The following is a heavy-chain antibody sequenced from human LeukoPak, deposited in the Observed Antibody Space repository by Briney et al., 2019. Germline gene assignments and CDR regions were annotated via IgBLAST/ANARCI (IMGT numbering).Heavy chain of an antibody. CDR1: GGSISSYY. J-gene: IGHJ4*02. CDR2: IYYSGST. Sequence: SETLSLTCTVSGGSISSYYWSWIRQPPGKGLEWIGYIYYSGSTNYNPSLKSRVTLSVDTSKNQFSLKLSSVTAADTAVYYCARTNAAWSFDYWGQGTLVTVSS. D-gene: IGHD2-15*01. V-gene: IGHV4-59*01. CDR3: ARTNAAWSFDY.